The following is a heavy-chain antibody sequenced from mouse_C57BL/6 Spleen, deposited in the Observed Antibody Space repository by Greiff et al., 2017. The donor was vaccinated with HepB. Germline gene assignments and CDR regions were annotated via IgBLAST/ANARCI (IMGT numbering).Heavy chain of an antibody. CDR1: GYAFSSSW. CDR2: IYPGDGDT. J-gene: IGHJ2*01. Sequence: LVESGPELVKPGASVKISCKASGYAFSSSWMNWVKQRPGKGLEWIGRIYPGDGDTNYNGKFKGKATLTADKSSSTAYMQLSSLTSEDSAVYFCARYDYGSSLYYFDYWGQGTTLTVSS. V-gene: IGHV1-82*01. CDR3: ARYDYGSSLYYFDY. D-gene: IGHD1-1*01.